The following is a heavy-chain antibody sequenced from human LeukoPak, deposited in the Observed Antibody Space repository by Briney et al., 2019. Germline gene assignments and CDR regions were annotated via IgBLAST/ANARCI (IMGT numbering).Heavy chain of an antibody. J-gene: IGHJ4*02. CDR2: IYYGGRT. V-gene: IGHV4-39*01. Sequence: SETLSLTCSVSGGSISSSSYYWGWIRQPPGKGLEWIGTIYYGGRTYYNPSLKSRVTMPVDTSKNQFSLKLRSVTAADTAIYYCATSVTSSSGWYYGYWGQGSLVTVSS. CDR1: GGSISSSSYY. D-gene: IGHD6-19*01. CDR3: ATSVTSSSGWYYGY.